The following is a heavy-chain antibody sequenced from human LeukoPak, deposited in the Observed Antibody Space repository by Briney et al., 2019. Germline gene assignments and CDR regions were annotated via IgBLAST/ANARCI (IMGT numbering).Heavy chain of an antibody. CDR2: INPNSGGT. Sequence: ASVKVSCKASGYTLTAYYIHWVRQAPGQRLEWMGWINPNSGGTNYAQQFQGRVTVTRDTSISTAYMELSRLRSDDTAVYYCARGPVPDYYYYVMDVWGQGTTVTVSS. D-gene: IGHD2-2*01. V-gene: IGHV1-2*02. J-gene: IGHJ6*02. CDR3: ARGPVPDYYYYVMDV. CDR1: GYTLTAYY.